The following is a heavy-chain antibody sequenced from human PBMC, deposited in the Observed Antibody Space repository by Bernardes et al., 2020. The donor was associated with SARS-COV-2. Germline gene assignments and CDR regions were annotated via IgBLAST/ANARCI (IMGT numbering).Heavy chain of an antibody. Sequence: SETLSLTCAAYGGSFSGYYWSWIRQPPGKGREWLGEIIHSGSTNYNPSLMSRVTISLDTSKNELSLNLSSVTAADTAVYYCARVCGGGDCYGAIDIWGQGTMVTVSS. D-gene: IGHD2-21*02. CDR2: IIHSGST. CDR3: ARVCGGGDCYGAIDI. CDR1: GGSFSGYY. V-gene: IGHV4-34*12. J-gene: IGHJ3*02.